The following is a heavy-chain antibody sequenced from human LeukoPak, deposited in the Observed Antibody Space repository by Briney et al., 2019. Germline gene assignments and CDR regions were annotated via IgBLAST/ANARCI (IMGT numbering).Heavy chain of an antibody. V-gene: IGHV3-30*18. J-gene: IGHJ3*02. Sequence: PGGSLRLSCAASGFTFSSYGMHWVRQAPGKGLEWVAVISYDGSNKYYADSVKGRFTISRDNSKNTLYLQMNSLRAEDTAVYYCAKEWELLREDAFDIWGQGTMVTVSS. D-gene: IGHD1-26*01. CDR1: GFTFSSYG. CDR3: AKEWELLREDAFDI. CDR2: ISYDGSNK.